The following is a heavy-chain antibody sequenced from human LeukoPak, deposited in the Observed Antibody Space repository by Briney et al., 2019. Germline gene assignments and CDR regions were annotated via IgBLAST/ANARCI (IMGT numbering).Heavy chain of an antibody. CDR3: ARGSSSSSLIDY. CDR2: INHSGST. V-gene: IGHV4-34*01. Sequence: GSLRLSCAASGFTFSSYAMHWVCQAPGKGLEWIGEINHSGSTNYNPSLKSRVTISVDTSKNQFSLKLSSVTAADTAVYYCARGSSSSSLIDYWGQGTLVTVSS. D-gene: IGHD6-13*01. J-gene: IGHJ4*02. CDR1: GFTFSSYA.